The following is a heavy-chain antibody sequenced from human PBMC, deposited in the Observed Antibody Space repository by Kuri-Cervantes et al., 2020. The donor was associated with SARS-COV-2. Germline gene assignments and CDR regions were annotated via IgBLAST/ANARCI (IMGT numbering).Heavy chain of an antibody. J-gene: IGHJ6*02. CDR1: GGTFSSYA. V-gene: IGHV1-69*13. CDR3: ARVEEYGDSYYYYYGMDV. Sequence: SVKVSCKASGGTFSSYAISWVRQAPGQGLEWMGGIIPIFGTANYAQKFQGRVTITADESTSTAYMELSSLRSEDTAVYYCARVEEYGDSYYYYYGMDVWGQGTAVTVSS. CDR2: IIPIFGTA. D-gene: IGHD4-17*01.